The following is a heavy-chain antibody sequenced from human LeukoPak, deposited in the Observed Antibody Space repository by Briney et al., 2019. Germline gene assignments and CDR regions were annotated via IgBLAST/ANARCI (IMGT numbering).Heavy chain of an antibody. CDR1: GGSFSGYY. Sequence: SETLSLTCTVSGGSFSGYYWSWIRQPPGKGLEWIGYVYYSGSNNYNPSLKSRVTISVDTSNNQFSLRLSSVTAADTAVYYCARANSGYYLLDYWGQGTLSPSPQ. CDR3: ARANSGYYLLDY. V-gene: IGHV4-59*01. J-gene: IGHJ4*02. CDR2: VYYSGSN. D-gene: IGHD3-22*01.